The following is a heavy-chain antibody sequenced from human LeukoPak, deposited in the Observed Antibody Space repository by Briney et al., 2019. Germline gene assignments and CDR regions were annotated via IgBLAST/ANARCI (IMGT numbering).Heavy chain of an antibody. CDR2: ISGSGGST. D-gene: IGHD2-15*01. V-gene: IGHV3-23*01. Sequence: GGSLRLSCAASGFTFSSYAMSWVRQAPGKGLEWVSAISGSGGSTYYADSVKGRFTISRDNSKNTLCLQMNSLRAEDTAVYYCAKLIVVGGYYFDYWGQGTLVTVSS. CDR3: AKLIVVGGYYFDY. CDR1: GFTFSSYA. J-gene: IGHJ4*02.